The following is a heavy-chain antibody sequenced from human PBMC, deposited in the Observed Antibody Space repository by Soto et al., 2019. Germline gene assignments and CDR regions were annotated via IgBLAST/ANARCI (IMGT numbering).Heavy chain of an antibody. J-gene: IGHJ4*02. CDR1: GYTFTSYA. CDR3: ARSIVVVTALDY. V-gene: IGHV1-3*05. D-gene: IGHD2-21*02. CDR2: INAGNGNT. Sequence: QVQLVQSGAEEKKPGASVTVSCKASGYTFTSYAMHWVRQAPGQRLEWRGWINAGNGNTKYSQKFQGRVTITRDTSASTAYMELRSLRSEDTAVYYCARSIVVVTALDYWGQGTLVTVSS.